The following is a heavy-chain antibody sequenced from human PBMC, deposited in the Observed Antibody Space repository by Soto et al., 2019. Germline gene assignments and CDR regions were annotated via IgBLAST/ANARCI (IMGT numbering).Heavy chain of an antibody. J-gene: IGHJ6*03. V-gene: IGHV1-8*01. D-gene: IGHD3-10*01. CDR2: MNPNSGNT. Sequence: GASVKVSCKASGYTFTSYDINWVRQATGQGLEWMGWMNPNSGNTGYAQKFQGRVTMTRNTSISTAYMELSSLRSEDTAVYYCARARSYYGSGSPAKNPYYYYYMDVWGKGTTVTVSS. CDR1: GYTFTSYD. CDR3: ARARSYYGSGSPAKNPYYYYYMDV.